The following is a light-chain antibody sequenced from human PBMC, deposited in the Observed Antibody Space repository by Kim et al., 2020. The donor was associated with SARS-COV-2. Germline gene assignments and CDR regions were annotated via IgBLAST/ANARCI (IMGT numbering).Light chain of an antibody. J-gene: IGLJ3*02. Sequence: SVALGQTARISCGGDNIATKNVHWYQQWPGQAPLLVIYRDNNRPSGIPERFSGSNSGNTATLTISRAQDGDEAVYYCQVWDSNAKVFGGGTQLTVL. CDR3: QVWDSNAKV. V-gene: IGLV3-9*01. CDR1: NIATKN. CDR2: RDN.